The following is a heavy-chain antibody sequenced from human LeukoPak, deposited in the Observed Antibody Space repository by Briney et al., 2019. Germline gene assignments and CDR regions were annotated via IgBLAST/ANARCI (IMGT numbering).Heavy chain of an antibody. CDR3: ARDGIAAAGTGSNFDY. D-gene: IGHD6-13*01. CDR1: GFTFSSYW. V-gene: IGHV3-30-3*01. CDR2: MSYDGSNK. Sequence: GGSLRLSCAASGFTFSSYWMSWVRQAPGKGLEWVAVMSYDGSNKYYADSVKGRFTISRDNSKNTLYLQMNSLRAEDTAVYYCARDGIAAAGTGSNFDYWGQGTLVTVSS. J-gene: IGHJ4*02.